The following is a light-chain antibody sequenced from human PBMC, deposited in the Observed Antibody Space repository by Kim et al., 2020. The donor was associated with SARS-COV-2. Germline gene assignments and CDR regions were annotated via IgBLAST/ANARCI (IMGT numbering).Light chain of an antibody. Sequence: DIQMTQSPSSLSASVGDRVTITCRASQSISSYLNWYQQKPGKAPKLLIYAASSLQSGVPSRFSGSGSGTDFTLTISSLQPEDFATYYCQQSYNTWTFGQGTEVDIK. CDR3: QQSYNTWT. CDR1: QSISSY. J-gene: IGKJ1*01. CDR2: AAS. V-gene: IGKV1-39*01.